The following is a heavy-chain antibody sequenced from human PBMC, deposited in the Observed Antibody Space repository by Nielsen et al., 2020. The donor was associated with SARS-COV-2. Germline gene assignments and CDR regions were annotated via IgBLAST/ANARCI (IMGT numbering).Heavy chain of an antibody. CDR1: GFTVSSNY. J-gene: IGHJ6*02. D-gene: IGHD7-27*01. CDR3: ARDNWGRMDV. Sequence: GESLKISCAASGFTVSSNYMSWVRQAAGKGLEWVSVIYSDGSASYADSVKGRFTISRDNFKNMLFLQMNSLRAKDTAVYYCARDNWGRMDVWGQGTTVTVSS. CDR2: IYSDGSA. V-gene: IGHV3-66*01.